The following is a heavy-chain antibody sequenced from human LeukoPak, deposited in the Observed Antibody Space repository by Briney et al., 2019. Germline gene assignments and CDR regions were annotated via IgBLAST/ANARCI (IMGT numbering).Heavy chain of an antibody. CDR3: ARHSSYFDWLLSDEGFDY. CDR2: IYYSGNT. J-gene: IGHJ4*02. D-gene: IGHD3-9*01. Sequence: SETLSLTCAVSGVSISSSNSYWGWIRQPPGKGLEWIGSIYYSGNTYYNASLKSRVTISVDTSKNQFSLKVTSVTAADTAVYYCARHSSYFDWLLSDEGFDYWGQGTLVTVSS. CDR1: GVSISSSNSY. V-gene: IGHV4-39*01.